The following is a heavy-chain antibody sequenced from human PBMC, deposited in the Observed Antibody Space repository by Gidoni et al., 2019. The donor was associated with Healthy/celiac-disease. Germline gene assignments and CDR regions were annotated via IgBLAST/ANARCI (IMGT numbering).Heavy chain of an antibody. Sequence: EVQLVETGGGLIQPGGSLSLSCAASGFIVSSKYLNWVRPAPGKGLECVSVIYSDATTYYADSVKGRFTVSRDNSKNTLYLQMNSLRAEDTAVYYCARDLREPMVRGTFDAFDIWGQGTMVTVSS. CDR3: ARDLREPMVRGTFDAFDI. CDR1: GFIVSSKY. J-gene: IGHJ3*02. CDR2: IYSDATT. D-gene: IGHD3-10*01. V-gene: IGHV3-53*02.